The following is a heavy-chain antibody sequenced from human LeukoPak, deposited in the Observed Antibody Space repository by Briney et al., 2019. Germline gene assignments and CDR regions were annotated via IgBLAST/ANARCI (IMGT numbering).Heavy chain of an antibody. CDR1: GFTFSSYW. V-gene: IGHV3-7*01. Sequence: PGGSLRLSCAASGFTFSSYWMSWVRQAPGKGLEWVANIKQDGSEKYYVDSVKGRFTISRGNAKNTLYLQVDSLRAEDTAVYYCARGGGDHAFDVWGQGTMVTVSS. CDR2: IKQDGSEK. J-gene: IGHJ3*01. D-gene: IGHD2-21*02. CDR3: ARGGGDHAFDV.